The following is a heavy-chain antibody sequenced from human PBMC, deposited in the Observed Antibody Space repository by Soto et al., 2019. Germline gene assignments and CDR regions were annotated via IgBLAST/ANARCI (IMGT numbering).Heavy chain of an antibody. Sequence: GGSLRLSRAASGFTFSSYAMSWVRQAPGKGLEWVSAISGSGGSTYYADSVKGRFTISRDNSKKTLYLQMNSLRAEDTAVYYCAKIFGDSPRDYWGQGTLVTVSS. CDR3: AKIFGDSPRDY. CDR2: ISGSGGST. V-gene: IGHV3-23*01. J-gene: IGHJ4*02. CDR1: GFTFSSYA. D-gene: IGHD4-17*01.